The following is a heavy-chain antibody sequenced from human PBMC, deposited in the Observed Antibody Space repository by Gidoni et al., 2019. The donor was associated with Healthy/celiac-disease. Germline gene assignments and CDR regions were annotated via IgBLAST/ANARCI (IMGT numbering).Heavy chain of an antibody. CDR3: ARDWSSGWPGNWFDH. Sequence: QVQLVESGGGVVQPGRSLRLSCAASGFTFSSYGMHWVRQAPGKGLEWVAVISYDGSNKYYADSVKGRFTISRDNSKNTLYLQMSSLRAEDTAVYYCARDWSSGWPGNWFDHWGQGTLVTVSS. D-gene: IGHD6-19*01. CDR1: GFTFSSYG. CDR2: ISYDGSNK. V-gene: IGHV3-30*03. J-gene: IGHJ5*02.